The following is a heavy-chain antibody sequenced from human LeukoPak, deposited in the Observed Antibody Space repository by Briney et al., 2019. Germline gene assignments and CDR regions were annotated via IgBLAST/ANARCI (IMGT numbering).Heavy chain of an antibody. D-gene: IGHD3-3*01. CDR2: ISSSSSYI. V-gene: IGHV3-21*01. CDR1: GFTLSSYS. Sequence: GGSLRLSCAASGFTLSSYSMNWVRQAPGKGLEWVSSISSSSSYIYYADSVKGRFTISRDNAKNSLYLQMNSLRAEDTAVYYCAREDYDFWSGYDPFDYWGQGTLVTVSS. CDR3: AREDYDFWSGYDPFDY. J-gene: IGHJ4*02.